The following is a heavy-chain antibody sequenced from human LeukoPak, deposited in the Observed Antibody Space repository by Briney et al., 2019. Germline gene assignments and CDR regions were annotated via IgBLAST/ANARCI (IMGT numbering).Heavy chain of an antibody. J-gene: IGHJ4*02. Sequence: PSETLSLTCTVSGGSISRSGYYWGWIRQPPGKGLEWIGSMYYSGSTYYNPSLKSRVTISVDTSKNQFSLKLSSVTAADTAVYYCARLGDAFGGVIANWGQGTLVTVSS. V-gene: IGHV4-39*01. D-gene: IGHD3-16*02. CDR2: MYYSGST. CDR1: GGSISRSGYY. CDR3: ARLGDAFGGVIAN.